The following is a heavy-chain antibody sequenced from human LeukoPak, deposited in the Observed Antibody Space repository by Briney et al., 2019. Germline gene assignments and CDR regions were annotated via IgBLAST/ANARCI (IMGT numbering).Heavy chain of an antibody. Sequence: PSETLSLTCTVSGGSISSYYWSWIRQPPGKGLEWIGYIYYSGSTNYNPSLKSRVTISVDTSKNQFSLKLSSVTAADTAVYYCARARYGDYVTFDYWGQGTLVTVSS. CDR3: ARARYGDYVTFDY. D-gene: IGHD4-17*01. CDR1: GGSISSYY. V-gene: IGHV4-59*01. J-gene: IGHJ4*02. CDR2: IYYSGST.